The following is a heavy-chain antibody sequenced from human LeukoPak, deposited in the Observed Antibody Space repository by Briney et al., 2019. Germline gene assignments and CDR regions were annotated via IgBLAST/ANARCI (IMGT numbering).Heavy chain of an antibody. CDR2: INPSGGST. J-gene: IGHJ6*03. V-gene: IGHV1-46*03. Sequence: ASVKVSCKASGYTFTSYYMHWVRQAPGQGLEWMGIINPSGGSTSYAQRFQGRVTMTRDTSTSTVYMELSSLRSEDTAVYYCARSSYYDFWSGQPYYYYYMDVWGKGTTVTVSS. D-gene: IGHD3-3*01. CDR3: ARSSYYDFWSGQPYYYYYMDV. CDR1: GYTFTSYY.